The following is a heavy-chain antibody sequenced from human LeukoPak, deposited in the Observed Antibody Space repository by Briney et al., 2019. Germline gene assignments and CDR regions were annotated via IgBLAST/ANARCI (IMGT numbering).Heavy chain of an antibody. V-gene: IGHV1-46*01. CDR2: INPSGGST. CDR3: AREYPYCSSTSCYDYYYYGMDV. D-gene: IGHD2-2*01. CDR1: GYTFTSYY. J-gene: IGHJ6*02. Sequence: ASVKVSCKASGYTFTSYYMHWVRQAPGQGLEWMGIINPSGGSTSYAQKFQGRVTMTRDTSTSTVYMELSSLRSEDTAVYYCAREYPYCSSTSCYDYYYYGMDVWGQGTTVTVSS.